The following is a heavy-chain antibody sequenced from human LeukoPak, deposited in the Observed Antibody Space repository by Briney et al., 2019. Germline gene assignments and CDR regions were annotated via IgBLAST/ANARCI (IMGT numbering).Heavy chain of an antibody. J-gene: IGHJ4*02. Sequence: SGGSLRLSCAASGFTVSSNYMSWVRQAPGKGLEWVSVIYSGGSTYYADSVKGRFTISRDNSKNTLYLQMNSLRAEDTAVYYCAKDLHNVAFDYWGQGTLVTVSS. CDR1: GFTVSSNY. CDR3: AKDLHNVAFDY. D-gene: IGHD1-14*01. CDR2: IYSGGST. V-gene: IGHV3-53*01.